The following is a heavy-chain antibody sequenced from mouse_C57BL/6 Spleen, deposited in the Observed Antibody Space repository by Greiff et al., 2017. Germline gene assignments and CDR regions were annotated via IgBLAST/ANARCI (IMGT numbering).Heavy chain of an antibody. CDR1: GFPFSDYG. D-gene: IGHD1-1*01. Sequence: EVMLVESGGGLVKPGGSLKLSCAASGFPFSDYGMHWVRQAPEKGLAWVAYISSGSSTIYYADTVKGRSTIARDNAKYTLFLQMTSLMSEDTAMYYCAAVVIYYAMDYWGQGTSVTVSS. J-gene: IGHJ4*01. V-gene: IGHV5-17*01. CDR2: ISSGSSTI. CDR3: AAVVIYYAMDY.